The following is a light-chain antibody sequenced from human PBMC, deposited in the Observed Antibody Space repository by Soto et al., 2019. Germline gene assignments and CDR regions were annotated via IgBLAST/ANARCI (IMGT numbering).Light chain of an antibody. J-gene: IGKJ1*01. CDR2: AVS. Sequence: EIVLTQSPDTLSVYPGERATLSCRASQSVSSNLAWYQQNPGQAPRLLIYAVSTRATGIPARFSGSGSGTEFTLTINSLQSEDFAVYYCQQYNNWPPTWTFGQGTKVHIK. CDR1: QSVSSN. V-gene: IGKV3-15*01. CDR3: QQYNNWPPTWT.